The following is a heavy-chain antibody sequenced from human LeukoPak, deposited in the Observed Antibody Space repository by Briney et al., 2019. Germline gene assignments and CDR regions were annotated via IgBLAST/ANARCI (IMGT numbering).Heavy chain of an antibody. D-gene: IGHD3-10*01. J-gene: IGHJ5*02. CDR1: GGSISSGGYY. CDR2: IYYSGST. V-gene: IGHV4-31*03. CDR3: AGFGDMVWFDP. Sequence: SETLSLTCTVSGGSISSGGYYWSWIRQHPGKGLEWIGYIYYSGSTYYNPSLKSRVTISVDTSKNQFSLKLSSVTAADTAVYYCAGFGDMVWFDPWGQGTLVTVSS.